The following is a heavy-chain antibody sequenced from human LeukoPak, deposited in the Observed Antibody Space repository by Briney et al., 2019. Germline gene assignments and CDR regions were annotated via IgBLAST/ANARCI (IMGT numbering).Heavy chain of an antibody. CDR1: GYTFTSYG. J-gene: IGHJ6*03. CDR2: VNPISGNT. D-gene: IGHD6-19*01. Sequence: ASVKVSCKASGYTFTSYGISWVRQAPGQGLEWMGWVNPISGNTGYAQKFQGRVTITRNTAISTAYMELSSLRSEDTAVYYCARTQWLGSYYYYYMDVWGKGTTVTVSS. CDR3: ARTQWLGSYYYYYMDV. V-gene: IGHV1-8*03.